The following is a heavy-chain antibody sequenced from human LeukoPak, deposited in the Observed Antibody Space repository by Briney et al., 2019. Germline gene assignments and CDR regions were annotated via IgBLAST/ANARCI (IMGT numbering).Heavy chain of an antibody. D-gene: IGHD2-2*01. J-gene: IGHJ5*02. CDR1: GYTFTSYG. Sequence: ASVKVSCKASGYTFTSYGISWVRQAPGQGLEWMGWISAYNGNTNHAQKLQGRVTMTTDTSTSTAYMELRSLRSDDTAVYYCARDTCSSTSCGVGNWFDPWGQGTLVTVSS. V-gene: IGHV1-18*01. CDR2: ISAYNGNT. CDR3: ARDTCSSTSCGVGNWFDP.